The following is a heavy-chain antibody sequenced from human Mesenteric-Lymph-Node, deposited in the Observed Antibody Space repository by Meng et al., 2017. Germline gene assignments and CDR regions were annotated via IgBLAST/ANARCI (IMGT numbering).Heavy chain of an antibody. CDR1: GFTFSDYY. J-gene: IGHJ5*02. D-gene: IGHD6-25*01. Sequence: GESLKISCAASGFTFSDYYMTWIRQPPGQRLEWLASVSPTSGSLYFADSVKGRFSISRDNAKNSVSLQMTRLRVEDTAVYYCARDHGSLNWFDPWGQGTLVTVSS. V-gene: IGHV3-11*04. CDR2: VSPTSGSL. CDR3: ARDHGSLNWFDP.